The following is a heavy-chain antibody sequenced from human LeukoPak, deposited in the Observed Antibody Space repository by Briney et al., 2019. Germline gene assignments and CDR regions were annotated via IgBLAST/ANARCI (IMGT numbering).Heavy chain of an antibody. Sequence: GASVKVSCKASGYTFTDYYMHWVRQAPGQGLEWMGWINPDSGGTNYAQNFQGRVTMTRDTSISTAYMELSRLRSDDTAVYYCARPFIETPSLGALDYWGQGTLLTVSS. CDR2: INPDSGGT. V-gene: IGHV1-2*02. J-gene: IGHJ4*02. CDR3: ARPFIETPSLGALDY. CDR1: GYTFTDYY. D-gene: IGHD4-23*01.